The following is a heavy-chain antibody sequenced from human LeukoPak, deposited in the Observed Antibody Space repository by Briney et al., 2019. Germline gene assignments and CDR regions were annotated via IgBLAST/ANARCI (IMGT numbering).Heavy chain of an antibody. J-gene: IGHJ4*02. CDR2: IYYSGST. V-gene: IGHV4-39*01. CDR1: GGSISSSSYY. D-gene: IGHD3-22*01. Sequence: PSETLSLTCTVSGGSISSSSYYWGWIRQPPGKGLEWIGSIYYSGSTYYNPSLKSRVTTSVDTSKNQFSPKLSSVTAADTAVYYCARHGASYDSPGYYFDYWGQGTLVTVSS. CDR3: ARHGASYDSPGYYFDY.